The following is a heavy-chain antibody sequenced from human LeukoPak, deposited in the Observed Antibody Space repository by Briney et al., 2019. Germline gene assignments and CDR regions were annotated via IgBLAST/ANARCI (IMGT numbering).Heavy chain of an antibody. CDR3: ARDLVTMVRGVIVRYFDY. V-gene: IGHV4-30-4*01. J-gene: IGHJ4*02. CDR1: GDSISTNHW. Sequence: SGTLSLTCAVSGDSISTNHWWSWVRQPPGKGLEWIGYIYYSGSTYYNPSLKSRVTISVDTSKNQFSLKLSSVTAADTAVYYCARDLVTMVRGVIVRYFDYWGQGTLVTVSS. CDR2: IYYSGST. D-gene: IGHD3-10*01.